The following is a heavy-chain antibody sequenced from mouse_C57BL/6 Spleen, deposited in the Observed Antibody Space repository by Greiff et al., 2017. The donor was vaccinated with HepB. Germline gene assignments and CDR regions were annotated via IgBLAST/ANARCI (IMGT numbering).Heavy chain of an antibody. J-gene: IGHJ1*03. D-gene: IGHD1-1*01. Sequence: EVQVVESGEGLVKPGGSLKLSCAASGFTFSSYAMSWVRQTPEKRLEWVAYISSGGDYIYYADTVKGRFTISRDNARNTLYLQISSLTSEDTAMYYCTSLRTWYFDVWGKGTTVTVSS. CDR2: ISSGGDYI. CDR1: GFTFSSYA. V-gene: IGHV5-9-1*02. CDR3: TSLRTWYFDV.